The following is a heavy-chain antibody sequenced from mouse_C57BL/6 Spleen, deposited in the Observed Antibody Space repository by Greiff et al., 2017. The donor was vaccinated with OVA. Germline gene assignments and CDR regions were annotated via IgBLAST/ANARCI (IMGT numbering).Heavy chain of an antibody. CDR2: IYPGSGNT. CDR3: ATYFSYAMDY. Sequence: VKLVESGPELVKPGASVKISCKASGYSFTSYYIHWVKQRPGQGLEWIGWIYPGSGNTKYNEKFKGKATLTADTSSSTAYMQLSSLTSEDSAVYYCATYFSYAMDYWGQGTSVTVSS. D-gene: IGHD2-10*01. V-gene: IGHV1-66*01. CDR1: GYSFTSYY. J-gene: IGHJ4*01.